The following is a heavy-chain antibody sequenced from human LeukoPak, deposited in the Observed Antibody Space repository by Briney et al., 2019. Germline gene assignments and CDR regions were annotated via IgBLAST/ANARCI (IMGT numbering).Heavy chain of an antibody. J-gene: IGHJ4*02. CDR3: ASRPYYYGSGSLGYYFDY. CDR2: INHSGST. D-gene: IGHD3-10*01. Sequence: SGTLSLTCAVYGGSFSGYYWSWIRQPPGKGLEWIGEINHSGSTNYNPSLKSRVTISVDTSKNQFSLKLSSVTAADTAVYYCASRPYYYGSGSLGYYFDYWGQGTLVTVSS. V-gene: IGHV4-34*01. CDR1: GGSFSGYY.